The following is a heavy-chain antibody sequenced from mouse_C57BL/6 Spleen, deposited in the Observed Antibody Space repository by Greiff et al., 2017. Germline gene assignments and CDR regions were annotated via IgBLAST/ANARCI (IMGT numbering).Heavy chain of an antibody. CDR3: ARGDITSFAY. Sequence: EVQGVESGGDLVKPGGSLKLSCAASGFTFSSYGMSWVRQTPDKRLEWVATISSGGSYTYYPDSVKGRFTISRDNAKNTLYLQMSSLKSEDTAMYYCARGDITSFAYWGQGTLVTVSA. CDR1: GFTFSSYG. CDR2: ISSGGSYT. V-gene: IGHV5-6*01. D-gene: IGHD1-1*01. J-gene: IGHJ3*01.